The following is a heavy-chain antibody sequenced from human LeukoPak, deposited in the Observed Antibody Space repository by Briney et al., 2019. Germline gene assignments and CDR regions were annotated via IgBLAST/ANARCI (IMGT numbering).Heavy chain of an antibody. CDR1: GFTFSSYW. D-gene: IGHD5-24*01. J-gene: IGHJ4*02. CDR3: ARGGGYNSVDY. V-gene: IGHV3-7*03. CDR2: IKQDGSEK. Sequence: GGSLRLSCAASGFTFSSYWMSWVRQAPGKGLEWVANIKQDGSEKYYVDSVKGRFTISRDNAKNSLYLQMNNLRAEDTAVYYCARGGGYNSVDYWGQGTLVTVSS.